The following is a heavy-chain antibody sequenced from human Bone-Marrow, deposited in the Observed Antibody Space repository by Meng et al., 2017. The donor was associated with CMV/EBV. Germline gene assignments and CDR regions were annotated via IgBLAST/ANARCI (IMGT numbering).Heavy chain of an antibody. CDR2: INPNSGGT. D-gene: IGHD2-2*01. Sequence: ASVKVSCKASGYTFNSYDINWVRQATGQGLEWMGWINPNSGGTNYAQKFQGRVTMTRDTSISTAYLELSSLRSEDTAVYYCARLVIVPAAILTWGYGMDVWGQGTTVTVSS. CDR1: GYTFNSYD. CDR3: ARLVIVPAAILTWGYGMDV. J-gene: IGHJ6*02. V-gene: IGHV1-2*02.